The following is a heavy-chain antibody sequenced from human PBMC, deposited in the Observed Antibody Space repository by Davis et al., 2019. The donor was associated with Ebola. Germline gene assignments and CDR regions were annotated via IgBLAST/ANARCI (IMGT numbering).Heavy chain of an antibody. CDR2: ISASGGST. CDR3: AKDAEITIFGVVIRSTYYFDY. Sequence: PGGSLRLSCAASGFTFSSYSMNWVRQAPGKGLEWVSGISASGGSTYYADSVKGRFTISRDNSKNTLYLQMNSLRAEDTAVYYCAKDAEITIFGVVIRSTYYFDYWGQGTLVTVSS. D-gene: IGHD3-3*01. J-gene: IGHJ4*02. CDR1: GFTFSSYS. V-gene: IGHV3-23*01.